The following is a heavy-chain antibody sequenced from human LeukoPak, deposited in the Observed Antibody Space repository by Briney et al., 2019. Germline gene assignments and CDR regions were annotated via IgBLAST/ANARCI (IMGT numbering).Heavy chain of an antibody. V-gene: IGHV3-30*04. D-gene: IGHD3-10*01. CDR1: GFTFSSYA. Sequence: GRSLRLSCAASGFTFSSYAMHWVRQAPGKGLEWVAVISYDGSNKYYADSVKGRFTISRDNSKNSLYLQMNSLRVEDTAVYYCAKVAKYYYGSETYYFFEHWGQGTPVTASS. J-gene: IGHJ4*02. CDR3: AKVAKYYYGSETYYFFEH. CDR2: ISYDGSNK.